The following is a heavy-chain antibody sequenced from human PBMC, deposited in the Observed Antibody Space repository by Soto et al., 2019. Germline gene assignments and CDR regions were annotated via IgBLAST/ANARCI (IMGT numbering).Heavy chain of an antibody. V-gene: IGHV3-23*01. CDR3: AKVGSNYGYYYYGMDV. D-gene: IGHD4-4*01. Sequence: GGSLRLSCAASGFTFSSYAVTWVRQAPGKGLEWVSAISGSGGSTYYADSVKGRFTISRDNSKNTLYLQMNSLRAEDTAVYYCAKVGSNYGYYYYGMDVWGQGTTVTVS. CDR2: ISGSGGST. J-gene: IGHJ6*02. CDR1: GFTFSSYA.